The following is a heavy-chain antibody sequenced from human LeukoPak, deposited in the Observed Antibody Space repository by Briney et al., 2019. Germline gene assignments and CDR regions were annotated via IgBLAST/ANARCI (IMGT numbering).Heavy chain of an antibody. Sequence: GGSLRLSCAASGFTFSNHWMAWVRQTPGRGPEWVANIDEDGDVKSYAESVRGRFSVSRDNGRTSLYLQMNSLRAEDTAIYYCARHVPRGRSDFDCWGQGVLVTVS. CDR3: ARHVPRGRSDFDC. CDR1: GFTFSNHW. CDR2: IDEDGDVK. D-gene: IGHD5-12*01. J-gene: IGHJ4*02. V-gene: IGHV3-7*01.